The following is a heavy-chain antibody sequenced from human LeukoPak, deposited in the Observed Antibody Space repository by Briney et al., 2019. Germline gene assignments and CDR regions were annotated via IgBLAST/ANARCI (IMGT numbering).Heavy chain of an antibody. J-gene: IGHJ4*02. CDR3: ARDNGSSWEFDY. CDR2: INPNSGGT. Sequence: ASVKVSCKAPGYTFTGYYMHWVRQAPGQGLEWMGWINPNSGGTNYAQKFQGRVTMTRDTSISTAYMELSRLRSDDTAVYYCARDNGSSWEFDYWGQGTLVTVSS. V-gene: IGHV1-2*02. CDR1: GYTFTGYY. D-gene: IGHD6-13*01.